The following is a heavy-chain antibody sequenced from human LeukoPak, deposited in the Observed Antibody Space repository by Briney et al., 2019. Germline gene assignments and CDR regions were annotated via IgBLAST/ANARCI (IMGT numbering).Heavy chain of an antibody. CDR1: GFTFSSYS. Sequence: GESLRLSCAASGFTFSSYSMNWVRQAPGKGLEWVSSISSSSSYIYYADSVKGRFTISRDDAKNSLYLQMNSVRAEDTAVYYCARTIGVAGTLAIDIWGQGTMVTVSS. V-gene: IGHV3-21*01. D-gene: IGHD6-19*01. J-gene: IGHJ3*02. CDR3: ARTIGVAGTLAIDI. CDR2: ISSSSSYI.